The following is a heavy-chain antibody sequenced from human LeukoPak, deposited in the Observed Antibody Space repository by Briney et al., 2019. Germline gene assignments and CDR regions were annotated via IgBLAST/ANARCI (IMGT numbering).Heavy chain of an antibody. J-gene: IGHJ3*02. Sequence: EPSQTLSLTCAVSGGSITSGDFAWSWIRQPPGKGLDFIGYIYLDGSTFYNPSLKSRVTISVDRSKNQFSLRLNSVTAADTAVYYCARWDPGYGGNPPKIHSFDIWGPGIMVTVSS. CDR3: ARWDPGYGGNPPKIHSFDI. CDR1: GGSITSGDFA. CDR2: IYLDGST. V-gene: IGHV4-30-2*01. D-gene: IGHD4-23*01.